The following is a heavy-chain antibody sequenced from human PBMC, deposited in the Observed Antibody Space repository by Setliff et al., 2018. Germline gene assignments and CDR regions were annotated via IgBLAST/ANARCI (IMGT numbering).Heavy chain of an antibody. CDR2: IKPDGSEK. CDR1: GFIFSSLW. V-gene: IGHV3-7*01. Sequence: PGGFLRLSCAASGFIFSSLWMSWVRQAPGKGLEWVASIKPDGSEKYYVDSVKGRFTISRDNAKNSLSLQMNNLRTEDTAVYYCFGAGTCSYWGQGTLVTVSS. D-gene: IGHD3-10*01. CDR3: FGAGTCSY. J-gene: IGHJ4*02.